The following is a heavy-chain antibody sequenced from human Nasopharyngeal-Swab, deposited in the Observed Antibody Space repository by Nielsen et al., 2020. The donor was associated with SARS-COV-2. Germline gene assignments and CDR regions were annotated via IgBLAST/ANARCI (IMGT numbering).Heavy chain of an antibody. CDR3: ARSSPAFGY. D-gene: IGHD2-2*01. CDR1: GYSFTSYW. Sequence: GESLKISCKGSGYSFTSYWIGWVRQATGQRLEWMGWMNPNSGNAGYAQKFQGRVTMTRDTSISTAYMELSSLTSEDTAVYYCARSSPAFGYWGQGTLVTVSS. V-gene: IGHV1-8*02. CDR2: MNPNSGNA. J-gene: IGHJ4*02.